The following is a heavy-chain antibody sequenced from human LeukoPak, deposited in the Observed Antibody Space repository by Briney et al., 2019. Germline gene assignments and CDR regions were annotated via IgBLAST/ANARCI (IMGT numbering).Heavy chain of an antibody. V-gene: IGHV1-69*05. CDR2: IIPIFGTA. Sequence: ASVKVSCKASGGTFSGYAISWVRQAPGQGLEWMGRIIPIFGTANYAQKFQGRVTITTDESTSTAYMELSSLRSEDTAVYYCARDCRDGYNFEYFDYWGQGTLVTVSS. CDR1: GGTFSGYA. D-gene: IGHD5-24*01. CDR3: ARDCRDGYNFEYFDY. J-gene: IGHJ4*02.